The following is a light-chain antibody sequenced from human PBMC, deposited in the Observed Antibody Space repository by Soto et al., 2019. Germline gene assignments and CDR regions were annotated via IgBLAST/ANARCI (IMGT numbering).Light chain of an antibody. V-gene: IGKV3-15*01. J-gene: IGKJ1*01. CDR2: GAS. Sequence: EIVMTQSPATLSVSPGERATLSCRASQSINKYLAWYQQKPGQAPRLLIFGASTRASGIPARFSGSGSGTEFTLTISSLQSEDFAVYYCQQYDNWPPRTFGQGTKVAIK. CDR3: QQYDNWPPRT. CDR1: QSINKY.